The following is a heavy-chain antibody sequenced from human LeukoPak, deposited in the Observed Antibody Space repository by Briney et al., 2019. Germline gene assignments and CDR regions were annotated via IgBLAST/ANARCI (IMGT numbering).Heavy chain of an antibody. CDR2: ISSSGGST. V-gene: IGHV3-23*01. D-gene: IGHD2-15*01. CDR3: ASGGRYCSGGSCYENAFDI. CDR1: GFTFSNYG. J-gene: IGHJ3*02. Sequence: GGSLRLSCAVSGFTFSNYGMSWVRQAPGKGLEWVSVISSSGGSTYYADSVKGRFTISRDNAKNTLYLQMNSLRAEDTAVYYCASGGRYCSGGSCYENAFDIWGQGTMVTVSS.